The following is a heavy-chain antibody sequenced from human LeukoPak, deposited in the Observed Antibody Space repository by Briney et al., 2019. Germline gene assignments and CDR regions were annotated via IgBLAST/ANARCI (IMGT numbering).Heavy chain of an antibody. J-gene: IGHJ4*02. Sequence: GGPLRLSCAAPGFTFSTYAMGWVRQAPGKGLEWVSSIKGGGGDPFYADSVKGRFTISRDNSKNTLFLQLDSLRAEDSAVYYCAKGGHDFNPFYWWGQGTLVTVSS. CDR1: GFTFSTYA. CDR2: IKGGGGDP. V-gene: IGHV3-23*01. CDR3: AKGGHDFNPFYW. D-gene: IGHD2-21*02.